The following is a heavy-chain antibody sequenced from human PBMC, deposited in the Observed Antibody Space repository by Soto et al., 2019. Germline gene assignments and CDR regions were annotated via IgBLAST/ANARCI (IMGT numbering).Heavy chain of an antibody. D-gene: IGHD6-13*01. CDR3: AKRASADTRFHFDS. Sequence: EVQLLESGGGLVQPGGSLRLSCAASAFTFSNYALYWFRKAPGKGLEWVAAIPGTGAGTYYADSVKGRFTISRDNSKNTLYLQMNSLRAEDTAIYYCAKRASADTRFHFDSWGQGTLVTVSS. J-gene: IGHJ4*02. CDR2: IPGTGAGT. V-gene: IGHV3-23*01. CDR1: AFTFSNYA.